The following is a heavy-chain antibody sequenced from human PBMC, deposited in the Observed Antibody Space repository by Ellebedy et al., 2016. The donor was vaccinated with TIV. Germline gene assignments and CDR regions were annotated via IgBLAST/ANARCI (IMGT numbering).Heavy chain of an antibody. V-gene: IGHV3-11*01. D-gene: IGHD3-10*01. CDR3: ARGSVRGAPETLHYYYGMDV. J-gene: IGHJ6*02. CDR2: ISSSGSTI. Sequence: GGSLRLXCAASGFTFSDYYMSWIRQAPGKGLEWVSYISSSGSTIYYADSVKGRFTISRDNAKNSLYLQMNSLRAEDTAVYYCARGSVRGAPETLHYYYGMDVWGQGTTVTVSS. CDR1: GFTFSDYY.